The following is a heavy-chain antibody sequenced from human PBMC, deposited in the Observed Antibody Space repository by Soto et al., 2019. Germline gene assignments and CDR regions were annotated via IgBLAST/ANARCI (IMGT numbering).Heavy chain of an antibody. CDR1: GGSISSDGYY. CDR2: IYYSGST. D-gene: IGHD4-17*01. Sequence: QVQLQESGPGLMKPSQTLSLTCTVSGGSISSDGYYWSWIRQHPGKGLEWIGYIYYSGSTYYNPSLRGRVSISLDTSKNQFSLRLSSVTAADTAVYYCARVDDYGGNFYFDYWGQGTLVTVSS. V-gene: IGHV4-31*03. J-gene: IGHJ4*02. CDR3: ARVDDYGGNFYFDY.